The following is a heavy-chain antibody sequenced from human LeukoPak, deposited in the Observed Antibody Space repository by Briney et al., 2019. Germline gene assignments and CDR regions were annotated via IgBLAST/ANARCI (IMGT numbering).Heavy chain of an antibody. CDR1: GFTFSSYW. V-gene: IGHV3-74*01. J-gene: IGHJ4*02. Sequence: GGSLRLSCAASGFTFSSYWMHWVRQAPGKGLVWVSRINSDGSSTSYADSVKGRFTISRDNAKNTLYLQMNSLRAEDTAVYYCARGPYRAATLDYWGQGTLVTVSS. CDR3: ARGPYRAATLDY. CDR2: INSDGSST. D-gene: IGHD6-13*01.